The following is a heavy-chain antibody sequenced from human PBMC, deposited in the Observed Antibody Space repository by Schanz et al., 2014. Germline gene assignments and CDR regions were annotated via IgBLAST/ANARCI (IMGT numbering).Heavy chain of an antibody. D-gene: IGHD1-26*01. CDR3: ARENSGGYYPAVTYYIDV. CDR2: ISSTSSYI. V-gene: IGHV3-21*01. Sequence: EVQLVESGGGLIKPGGSLRLSCAVSGFSVSTYYMSWARQAPGKGLEWVSSISSTSSYIFYADSVKGRFTVSRDNTWKTLSLKKNSMKSNNTAIYHSARENSGGYYPAVTYYIDVWGKGTTVTVSS. J-gene: IGHJ6*03. CDR1: GFSVSTYY.